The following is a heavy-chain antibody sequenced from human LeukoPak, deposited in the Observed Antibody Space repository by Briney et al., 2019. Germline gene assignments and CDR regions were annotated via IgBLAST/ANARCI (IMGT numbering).Heavy chain of an antibody. D-gene: IGHD3-10*01. Sequence: GGSLRLSCAASGFTFSSYGMHWVRQAPGKGLEWVAVISYDGSNKYYADSVKGRFTISRDNSKNTLYLQMNSLRAEDTAVYYCAKEQVGEDWFDSWGQGTLVTVSS. V-gene: IGHV3-30*18. CDR2: ISYDGSNK. J-gene: IGHJ5*01. CDR3: AKEQVGEDWFDS. CDR1: GFTFSSYG.